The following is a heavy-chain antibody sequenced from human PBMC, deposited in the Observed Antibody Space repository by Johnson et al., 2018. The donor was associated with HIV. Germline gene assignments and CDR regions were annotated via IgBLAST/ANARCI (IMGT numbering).Heavy chain of an antibody. Sequence: VQLVESGGGLVQPGGSLRLSCAASGFTFSTYWMHWVRQAPGKGLVWVSRINSDGSSTVYADSVKGRFTVSRDNAKNTLYLQMNSLRAEDTAVYYCANSYSSSSGNNDYAFDIWGQGTMVTVSS. CDR2: INSDGSST. CDR1: GFTFSTYW. V-gene: IGHV3-74*02. J-gene: IGHJ3*02. CDR3: ANSYSSSSGNNDYAFDI. D-gene: IGHD6-6*01.